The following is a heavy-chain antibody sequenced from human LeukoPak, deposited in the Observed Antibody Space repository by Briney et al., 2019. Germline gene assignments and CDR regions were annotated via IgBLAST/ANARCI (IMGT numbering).Heavy chain of an antibody. V-gene: IGHV4-4*07. J-gene: IGHJ4*02. CDR2: IYTSGNT. CDR1: GGSISSYY. CDR3: ARIEAVTRGYNHAYYFDY. D-gene: IGHD5-18*01. Sequence: SETLSLTCTVSGGSISSYYWSWIRQPAGKGLEWIGRIYTSGNTYYNPSLKSRVTISVDTSKKQFSLKLRTATAADTAVYYCARIEAVTRGYNHAYYFDYWGQGTLVTVSS.